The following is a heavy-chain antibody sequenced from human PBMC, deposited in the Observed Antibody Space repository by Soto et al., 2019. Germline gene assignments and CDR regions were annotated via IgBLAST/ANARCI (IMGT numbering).Heavy chain of an antibody. Sequence: GESLKISCKGSGYSFTSYWIGWVRQMPGKGLEWMGIIYPGDSDTRYSPSFQGQVTISADKSISTAYLQWSSLKASDTAMYYCAKASHIVGALDAFDIWGQGTMVTVSS. D-gene: IGHD1-26*01. V-gene: IGHV5-51*01. CDR2: IYPGDSDT. CDR3: AKASHIVGALDAFDI. J-gene: IGHJ3*02. CDR1: GYSFTSYW.